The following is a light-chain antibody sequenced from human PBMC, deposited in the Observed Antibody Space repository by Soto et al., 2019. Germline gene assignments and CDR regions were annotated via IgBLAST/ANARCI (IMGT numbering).Light chain of an antibody. J-gene: IGLJ3*02. CDR1: GSLLVSFH. CDR2: DNN. V-gene: IGLV1-51*01. Sequence: QSVLTQPPSVCAAPGQKVTLSCSRSGSLLVSFHVSWYQQLPGTAPKLLIYDNNKRPSGIPARFSASLSGTSATLVISGLQTGDEADYHCGTWDSSLSAWVFGGGTKVTVL. CDR3: GTWDSSLSAWV.